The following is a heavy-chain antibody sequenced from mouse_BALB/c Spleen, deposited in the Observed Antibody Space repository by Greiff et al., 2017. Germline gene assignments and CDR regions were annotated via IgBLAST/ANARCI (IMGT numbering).Heavy chain of an antibody. CDR2: INPSSGYT. CDR1: GYTFTSYT. CDR3: ARSEYGNYYFDY. J-gene: IGHJ2*01. Sequence: QVQLQQSAAELARPGASVKMSCKASGYTFTSYTMHWVKQRPGQGLEWIGYINPSSGYTEYNQKFKDKTTLTADKSSSTAYMQLSSLTSEDSAVYYCARSEYGNYYFDYWGQGTTLTVSS. D-gene: IGHD2-10*02. V-gene: IGHV1-4*02.